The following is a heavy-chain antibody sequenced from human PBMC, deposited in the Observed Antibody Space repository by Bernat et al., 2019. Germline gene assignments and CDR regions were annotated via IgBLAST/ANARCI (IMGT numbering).Heavy chain of an antibody. V-gene: IGHV3-30*18. CDR1: GFTFSNYG. Sequence: QVQLVESGGGVVQPGRSLRLSCAASGFTFSNYGMHWVRQAPGKGLEWVAVISYDGSNKYYADSVKGRFTISRDNSKNTLYLQMNSLRAEDTAVYYCANGDYGDVLGADLDYGMDVWGQGTTVTVSS. J-gene: IGHJ6*02. CDR2: ISYDGSNK. CDR3: ANGDYGDVLGADLDYGMDV. D-gene: IGHD4-17*01.